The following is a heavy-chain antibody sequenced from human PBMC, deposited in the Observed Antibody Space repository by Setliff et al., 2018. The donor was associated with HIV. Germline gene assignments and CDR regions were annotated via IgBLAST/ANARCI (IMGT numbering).Heavy chain of an antibody. D-gene: IGHD3-22*01. CDR1: GYSISSGYY. CDR3: ARRLASGFWAFDI. J-gene: IGHJ3*02. Sequence: PSETLSLTCTVSGYSISSGYYWGWIRQPPGKGLEWIGSIYHSGSTYYNPSLKSRVTISVDTSKNRFSLKLSSVTATDTAVYYCARRLASGFWAFDIWGQGTMVTVSS. V-gene: IGHV4-38-2*02. CDR2: IYHSGST.